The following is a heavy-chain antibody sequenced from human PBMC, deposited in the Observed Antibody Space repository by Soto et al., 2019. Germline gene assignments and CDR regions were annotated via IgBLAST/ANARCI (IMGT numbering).Heavy chain of an antibody. CDR1: GFTFSSYA. Sequence: GGSLRLSCAASGFTFSSYAMHWVRQAPGKGLEWVAVISYDGSNKYYADSVKGRFTISRDNSKNTLYLQMNSLRAEDTAVYYCARSAFWSASLWPFDWGQGTLVTVSS. CDR2: ISYDGSNK. D-gene: IGHD3-3*01. J-gene: IGHJ4*02. V-gene: IGHV3-30-3*01. CDR3: ARSAFWSASLWPFD.